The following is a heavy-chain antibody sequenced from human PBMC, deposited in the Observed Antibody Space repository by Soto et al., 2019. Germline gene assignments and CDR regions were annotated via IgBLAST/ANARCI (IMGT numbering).Heavy chain of an antibody. CDR3: ARGLGAPYDLWSGYYVGYYYYGMDV. CDR1: AGSVSSGDYY. V-gene: IGHV4-61*08. Sequence: SETLSLTCSVSAGSVSSGDYYWSWIRQPPGKGLEWIGNIYYSGRTNYNPPLMSRVTIPVDPSKNQFSLKLSSVTAADPAVNYCARGLGAPYDLWSGYYVGYYYYGMDVWGQGTTVTVSS. J-gene: IGHJ6*02. CDR2: IYYSGRT. D-gene: IGHD3-3*01.